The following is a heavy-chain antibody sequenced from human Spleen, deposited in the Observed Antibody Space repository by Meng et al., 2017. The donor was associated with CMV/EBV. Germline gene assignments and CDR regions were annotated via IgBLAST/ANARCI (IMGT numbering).Heavy chain of an antibody. J-gene: IGHJ6*02. Sequence: ASVKVSCKASGYTFSGFYIHWVRQAPGQGLEWMGWVNPYNGDGGYAQRFQGRVTVTTDTSINTAYLELTSLRSDDTAVYYCVRAVHGLEIWGQGTTVTVSS. D-gene: IGHD4-17*01. V-gene: IGHV1-2*02. CDR1: GYTFSGFY. CDR3: VRAVHGLEI. CDR2: VNPYNGDG.